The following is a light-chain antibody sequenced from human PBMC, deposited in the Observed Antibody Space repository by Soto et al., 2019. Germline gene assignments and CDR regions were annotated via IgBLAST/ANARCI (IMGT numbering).Light chain of an antibody. CDR2: DVY. CDR1: SSDVGGYDY. V-gene: IGLV2-14*03. Sequence: QSALTQPASVSGSPGQSITISCTGTSSDVGGYDYVSWFQQYPGKAPSLMIYDVYRRPSGVSYRFSCSKSGNTASLTISGLQAEDEADYYCSSYTTTSTVVFGGGTKLTVL. CDR3: SSYTTTSTVV. J-gene: IGLJ3*02.